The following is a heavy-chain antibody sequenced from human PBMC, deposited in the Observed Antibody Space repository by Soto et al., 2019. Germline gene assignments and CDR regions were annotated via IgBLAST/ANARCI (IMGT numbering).Heavy chain of an antibody. CDR2: IYYSGST. CDR3: ARRVRGSGSSAGDWFDP. J-gene: IGHJ5*02. CDR1: GGSISSSSYY. V-gene: IGHV4-39*01. Sequence: QLQLQESGPGLVKPSETLSLTCTVSGGSISSSSYYWGWIRQPPGKGLEWIGSIYYSGSTYYNPSLKSRVTISVDTSKNQFSLKLSSVTAADTAVYYCARRVRGSGSSAGDWFDPWGQGTLVTVSS. D-gene: IGHD3-10*01.